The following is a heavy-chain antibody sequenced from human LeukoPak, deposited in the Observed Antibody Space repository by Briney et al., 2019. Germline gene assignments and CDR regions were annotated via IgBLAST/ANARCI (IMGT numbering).Heavy chain of an antibody. D-gene: IGHD3-10*01. J-gene: IGHJ5*02. Sequence: GESLKISCKGSGYSFTSYWIGWVRQMPGKGLEWMAIIYPGDSDTRYSPSFQGQVTISADKSISTAYLQWSSLKASDTAMYYCARLGVLWFEIASPTPNWFDPWGQGTLVTVSS. CDR1: GYSFTSYW. CDR2: IYPGDSDT. V-gene: IGHV5-51*01. CDR3: ARLGVLWFEIASPTPNWFDP.